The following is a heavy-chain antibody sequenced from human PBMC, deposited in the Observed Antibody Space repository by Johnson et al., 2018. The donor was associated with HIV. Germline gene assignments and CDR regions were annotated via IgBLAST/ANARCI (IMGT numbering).Heavy chain of an antibody. V-gene: IGHV3-30*02. CDR2: IRYDGSNK. CDR1: GFTFSSYG. CDR3: GKDRAVAGKGHDAFDI. J-gene: IGHJ3*02. D-gene: IGHD6-19*01. Sequence: QVQLVESGGGVVQPRGSLRLSCAASGFTFSSYGMHWVRQAPGKGLEWVAFIRYDGSNKYYADSVKGRFTISRDTLKNTLYLQMNSLRAEDTAVYYSGKDRAVAGKGHDAFDIWGQGTMVTVSS.